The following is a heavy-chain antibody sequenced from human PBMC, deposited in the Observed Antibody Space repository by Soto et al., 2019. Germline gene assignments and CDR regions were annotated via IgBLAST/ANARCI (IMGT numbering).Heavy chain of an antibody. CDR2: IYHSGST. J-gene: IGHJ5*02. CDR3: ARVPDR. CDR1: GGSISSGGYS. D-gene: IGHD2-2*01. Sequence: QLQLQESGSGLVKPSQTLSLTCAVSGGSISSGGYSWSWIRQPPGKGLEWIGYIYHSGSTYYNPSPXIXXPRSVDRSKNQSSLKVSSVPAADTAVYYGARVPDRWGQGTLVTVSS. V-gene: IGHV4-30-2*01.